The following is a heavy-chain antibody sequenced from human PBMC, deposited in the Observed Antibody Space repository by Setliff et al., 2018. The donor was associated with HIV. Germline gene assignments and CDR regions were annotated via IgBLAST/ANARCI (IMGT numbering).Heavy chain of an antibody. Sequence: SETLSLTCSVSGGSISSYYWSWIRQPPGKGLEYIGYIYTNGGTNYNPSLKSRVTISVDTSKNQFSLRLSSVTTAYTAVYYCAINIEWEPYAFDIWGQGTMVTVSS. CDR1: GGSISSYY. J-gene: IGHJ3*02. CDR3: AINIEWEPYAFDI. CDR2: IYTNGGT. V-gene: IGHV4-59*01. D-gene: IGHD1-26*01.